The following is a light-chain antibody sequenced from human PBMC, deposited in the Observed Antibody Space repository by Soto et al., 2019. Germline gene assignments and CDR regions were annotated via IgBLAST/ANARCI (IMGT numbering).Light chain of an antibody. V-gene: IGKV3-11*01. CDR2: DAS. J-gene: IGKJ2*01. Sequence: EIVLTQSPATLSLSPGERATLSCRASQTVGTFLAWYQQKPGQAPRLVIYDASIRATGIPARFSGTGSGTDFALTISSIAPEDFAVYYCQHRTNWPRTFGQGTKLDIK. CDR3: QHRTNWPRT. CDR1: QTVGTF.